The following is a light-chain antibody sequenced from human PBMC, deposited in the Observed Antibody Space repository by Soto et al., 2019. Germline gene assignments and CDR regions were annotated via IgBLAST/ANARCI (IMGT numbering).Light chain of an antibody. Sequence: QSVLTQPPSVSGAPGQTVTISCTGSSSNIGAGNEVNWYQQLPGTAPRLLIYSNANRPSGVPARFSGSTSSSSASLAIAGVQPQDEADYYCHSLDSSLSGWVFGGGTKVTVL. CDR3: HSLDSSLSGWV. CDR2: SNA. V-gene: IGLV1-40*01. CDR1: SSNIGAGNE. J-gene: IGLJ3*02.